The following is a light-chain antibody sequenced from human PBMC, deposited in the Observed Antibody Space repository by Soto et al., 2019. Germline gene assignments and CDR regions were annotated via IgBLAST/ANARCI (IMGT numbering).Light chain of an antibody. V-gene: IGKV3-11*01. CDR1: QSLSSY. Sequence: EIVLTQSPDTLSLSPGERATLSCWASQSLSSYLAWYQQKPGQAPRLLIYDASNRANGIPARFTGSGSGTEFTLTISSLQSEDFAIYYCQQYNNWPRTFGQGTKVDIK. CDR3: QQYNNWPRT. CDR2: DAS. J-gene: IGKJ1*01.